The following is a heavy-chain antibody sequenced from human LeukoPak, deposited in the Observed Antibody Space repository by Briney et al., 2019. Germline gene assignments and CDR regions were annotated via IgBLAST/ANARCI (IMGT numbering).Heavy chain of an antibody. D-gene: IGHD2-2*01. J-gene: IGHJ4*02. CDR2: IWYDGSNK. Sequence: GGSLRLSCAASGFTFSSYGMHWVRQAPGKGLEWVAVIWYDGSNKYYADSVKGRFTISRDNSKNTLYLQMNSLRAEDTAVYYCAMGYCSSTSCYAFYWGQGTLVTVSS. CDR3: AMGYCSSTSCYAFY. V-gene: IGHV3-30*02. CDR1: GFTFSSYG.